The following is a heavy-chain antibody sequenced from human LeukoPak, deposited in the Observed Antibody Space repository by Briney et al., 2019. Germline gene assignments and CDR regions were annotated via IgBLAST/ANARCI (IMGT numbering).Heavy chain of an antibody. CDR1: GFTFSSYA. CDR3: ARSGDGYKRFDS. J-gene: IGHJ4*02. V-gene: IGHV3-23*01. D-gene: IGHD5-24*01. CDR2: ISGSGGTT. Sequence: GGSLRLSCAASGFTFSSYAMTWVRQAPGKGLEWVSVISGSGGTTYYADSVKGRFTISRDNSKNTLYLQMNSLRAEDTAVYFCARSGDGYKRFDSWGQGTLVTVSS.